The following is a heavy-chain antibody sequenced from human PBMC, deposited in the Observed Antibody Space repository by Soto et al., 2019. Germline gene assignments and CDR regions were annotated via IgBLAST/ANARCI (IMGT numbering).Heavy chain of an antibody. CDR3: ARTGRSGLRWLDFFDP. Sequence: GESLKISCETSGFTFTNYWIVWVRQVPGKGLEWMGLIYPADSDTRYNPSFQGQVTISADTSTNTAFLHWSSLSASDSATYFCARTGRSGLRWLDFFDPWRQGTLVTVSS. CDR1: GFTFTNYW. D-gene: IGHD4-17*01. J-gene: IGHJ5*02. CDR2: IYPADSDT. V-gene: IGHV5-51*01.